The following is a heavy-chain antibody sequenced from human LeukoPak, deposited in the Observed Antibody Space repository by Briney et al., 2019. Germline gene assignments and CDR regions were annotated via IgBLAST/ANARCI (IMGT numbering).Heavy chain of an antibody. Sequence: ASVKVSCMASGGTFSSYAISWVRQAPGQGLEWMGGIIPIFGTANYAQKFQGRVTITADESTSTAYMELSSLRSEDTAVYYCASSIYDILTGYYPHYYYYYGMDVWGKGTTVTVSS. CDR1: GGTFSSYA. CDR2: IIPIFGTA. D-gene: IGHD3-9*01. CDR3: ASSIYDILTGYYPHYYYYYGMDV. V-gene: IGHV1-69*13. J-gene: IGHJ6*04.